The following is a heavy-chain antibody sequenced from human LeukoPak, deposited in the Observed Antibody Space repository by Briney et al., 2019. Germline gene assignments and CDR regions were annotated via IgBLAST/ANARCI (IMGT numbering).Heavy chain of an antibody. CDR1: GFTFSSYS. CDR3: ALGDPSSS. V-gene: IGHV3-66*01. D-gene: IGHD6-13*01. Sequence: GGSLRLSCAASGFTFSSYSMNWVRQAPGKGLEWVSVVYSGGSTYYADSVKGRFTISRDSSKNTLYLQMNSLTAEDTAVYYCALGDPSSSWGQGTLVTVSS. CDR2: VYSGGST. J-gene: IGHJ4*02.